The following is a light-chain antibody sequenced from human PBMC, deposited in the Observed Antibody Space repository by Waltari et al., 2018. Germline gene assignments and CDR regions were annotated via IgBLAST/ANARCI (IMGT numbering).Light chain of an antibody. J-gene: IGKJ2*02. Sequence: DIQMTQSPSTLSASVGDRVTISCRASQSVGTSLAWYQQKPGKAPKLLIYMASSLESGVPSRFSGSGSGTEFTLTISSLQPDDFATYSCQQYSSFCTFGQGTKVDI. CDR2: MAS. V-gene: IGKV1-5*03. CDR3: QQYSSFCT. CDR1: QSVGTS.